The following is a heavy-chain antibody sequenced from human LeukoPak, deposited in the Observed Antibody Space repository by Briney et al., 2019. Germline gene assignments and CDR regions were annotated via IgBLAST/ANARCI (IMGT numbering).Heavy chain of an antibody. D-gene: IGHD4-11*01. CDR3: ARGIRQYAKSYFDY. CDR1: GFTFSDYY. V-gene: IGHV3-11*01. Sequence: PGGSLRLSCAAPGFTFSDYYMSWIRQAPGKGLEWLSYISSSGTTIYYTDSVKGRFTISRDNAKNSLYLQMNSLRAEDTAVYYCARGIRQYAKSYFDYWGQGTLVTVSS. J-gene: IGHJ4*02. CDR2: ISSSGTTI.